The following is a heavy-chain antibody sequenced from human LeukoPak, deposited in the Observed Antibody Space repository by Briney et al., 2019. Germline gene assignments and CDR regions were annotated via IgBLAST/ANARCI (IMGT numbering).Heavy chain of an antibody. V-gene: IGHV6-1*01. Sequence: SQTLSLTCVISGDSVYSNDAAWNWIRQSPSRGLEWLGRTFYGSKWKNDYAVSMRSRITINPDTSKNQFSLQLNSVSPEDAAMYYCAKERGYSSSWFEAWGQGTLVTVSS. J-gene: IGHJ5*02. CDR3: AKERGYSSSWFEA. D-gene: IGHD6-13*01. CDR2: TFYGSKWKN. CDR1: GDSVYSNDAA.